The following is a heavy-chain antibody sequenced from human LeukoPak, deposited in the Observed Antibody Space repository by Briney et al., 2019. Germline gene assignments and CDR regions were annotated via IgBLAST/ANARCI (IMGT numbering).Heavy chain of an antibody. D-gene: IGHD3-9*01. CDR3: ARDRYYDILTGLPGVGY. J-gene: IGHJ4*02. V-gene: IGHV4-34*01. CDR2: INHSGST. CDR1: GGSFSGYY. Sequence: RPSETLSLTCAVYGGSFSGYYWSWIRQPPGKGLEWIGEINHSGSTNYNPSLKSRVTISVDTSKNQFSLKLSSVTAADTAVYYCARDRYYDILTGLPGVGYWGQGTLVTVSS.